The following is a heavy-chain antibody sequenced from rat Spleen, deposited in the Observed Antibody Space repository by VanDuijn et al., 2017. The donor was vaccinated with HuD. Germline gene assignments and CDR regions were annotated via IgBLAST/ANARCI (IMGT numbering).Heavy chain of an antibody. CDR2: INSAGST. Sequence: EVQLQESGPGLVKPSQSLSLTCSVTGYSITSSYRWNWIRKFPGNKLEWMGYINSAGSTNYNPSLKSRISITRDTSKNQFFLQVNSVTTEDTANYYCARHWGYWGQGVMVTVSS. V-gene: IGHV3-3*01. D-gene: IGHD4-6*01. J-gene: IGHJ2*01. CDR1: GYSITSSYR. CDR3: ARHWGY.